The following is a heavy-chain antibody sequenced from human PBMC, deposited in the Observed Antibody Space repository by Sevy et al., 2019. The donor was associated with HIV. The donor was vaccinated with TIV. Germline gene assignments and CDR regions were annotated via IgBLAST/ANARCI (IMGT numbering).Heavy chain of an antibody. D-gene: IGHD3-3*01. Sequence: GGSLRLSCAASGFTFSDYKMNWVRQAPGKGLEWVSFISSGSGFIYYADSVKGRFTISRDNAKNSLFLQMNSLRADDTAAYFCARDKTILEGRYGMDVWGQGTTVTVSS. CDR3: ARDKTILEGRYGMDV. CDR2: ISSGSGFI. CDR1: GFTFSDYK. J-gene: IGHJ6*02. V-gene: IGHV3-21*01.